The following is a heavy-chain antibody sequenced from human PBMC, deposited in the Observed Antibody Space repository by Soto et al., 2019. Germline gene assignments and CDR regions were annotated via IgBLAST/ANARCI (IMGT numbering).Heavy chain of an antibody. D-gene: IGHD3-9*01. CDR2: ISGSGGST. J-gene: IGHJ4*02. CDR3: AKESFLLRYFDWLLDFDY. CDR1: GFTFSSYA. Sequence: GGSLRLSCAASGFTFSSYAMSWVRQAPGKGLEWVSAISGSGGSTYYADSVKGRFTISRDNSKNTLYLQMNSLRAEDTAVYYCAKESFLLRYFDWLLDFDYWGQGTLVTVSS. V-gene: IGHV3-23*01.